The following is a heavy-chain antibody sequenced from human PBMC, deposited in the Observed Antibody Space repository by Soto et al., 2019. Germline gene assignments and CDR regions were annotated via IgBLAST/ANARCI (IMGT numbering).Heavy chain of an antibody. CDR2: MNANSGNT. J-gene: IGHJ4*02. Sequence: QVQLVQSGAEVKKPGASVKVSCRASGYTFSTYDINWVRQATGQGLEWMGWMNANSGNTGFAQKFQGRVTMTMNTSINTAYMELSSLRSDDTAVYFCARGRSPFCNTATCYDYWGQGTLVTVSS. D-gene: IGHD2-2*01. V-gene: IGHV1-8*02. CDR3: ARGRSPFCNTATCYDY. CDR1: GYTFSTYD.